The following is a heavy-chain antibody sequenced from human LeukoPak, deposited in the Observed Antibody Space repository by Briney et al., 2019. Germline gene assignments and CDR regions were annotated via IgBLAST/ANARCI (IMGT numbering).Heavy chain of an antibody. CDR3: ARVEMATSIYYYYYMDV. J-gene: IGHJ6*03. V-gene: IGHV3-21*01. CDR2: ISSSSSYI. D-gene: IGHD5-24*01. Sequence: GGSLRLSCAASGFTFSSYSMNWVRQAPGKGLEWVSSISSSSSYIYYADSVKGRFTISRDNAKNSLYLQMNSLRAEDTAVYYCARVEMATSIYYYYYMDVCGKGTTVTVSS. CDR1: GFTFSSYS.